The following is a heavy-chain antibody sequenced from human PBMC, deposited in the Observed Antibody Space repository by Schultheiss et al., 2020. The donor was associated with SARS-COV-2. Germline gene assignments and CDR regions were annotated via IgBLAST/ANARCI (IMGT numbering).Heavy chain of an antibody. D-gene: IGHD2-15*01. CDR3: AREHPAPDVVVVAATHHPGFDY. J-gene: IGHJ4*02. CDR1: GFTVSSNY. V-gene: IGHV3-66*01. Sequence: GESLKISCAASGFTVSSNYMSWVRQAPGKGLEWVSVIYSGGSTYYADSVKGRFTISRDNSKNTLYLQMNSLRAEDTAVYYCAREHPAPDVVVVAATHHPGFDYWGQGTLVTVS. CDR2: IYSGGST.